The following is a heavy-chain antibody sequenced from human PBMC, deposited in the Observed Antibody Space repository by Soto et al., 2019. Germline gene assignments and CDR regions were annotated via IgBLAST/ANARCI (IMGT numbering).Heavy chain of an antibody. D-gene: IGHD1-7*01. CDR1: GFTFTTYF. CDR3: RGPGSGLELRWGRWFDP. V-gene: IGHV3-48*01. Sequence: PGGSLRLSCAASGFTFTTYFMHWVRQSPGKGLEWVSYISSSSSTIYYADSVKGRFTISRDNAKNSLYLQMNSLRAEDTAVYYCRGPGSGLELRWGRWFDPWGQGTLVTVSS. CDR2: ISSSSSTI. J-gene: IGHJ5*02.